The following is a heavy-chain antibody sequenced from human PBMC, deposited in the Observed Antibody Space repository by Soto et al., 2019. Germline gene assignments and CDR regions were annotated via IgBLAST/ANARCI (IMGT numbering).Heavy chain of an antibody. V-gene: IGHV4-31*03. J-gene: IGHJ5*02. Sequence: SETLSLTCTVSGGSISSGGYYWRWIRQHPGKGLEWIGYIYYSGSTYYNPSLKSRVTISVDTSKNQFSLKLSSVTAADTAVYYCARAANYSSPFRWFDPWGQGTLVTVSS. CDR2: IYYSGST. CDR1: GGSISSGGYY. D-gene: IGHD6-13*01. CDR3: ARAANYSSPFRWFDP.